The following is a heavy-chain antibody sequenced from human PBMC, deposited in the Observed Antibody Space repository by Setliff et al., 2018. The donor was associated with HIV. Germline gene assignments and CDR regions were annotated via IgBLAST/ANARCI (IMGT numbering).Heavy chain of an antibody. V-gene: IGHV1-8*02. CDR2: MNPNSGNT. CDR3: ARARKGDYRSVSWYLDL. D-gene: IGHD4-17*01. J-gene: IGHJ2*01. Sequence: ASVKVSCKASGYTFTTYDMYWVRQAPGQRLEWMGWMNPNSGNTGYSQKFQGRITLTRDTSTSTVYMEVSSLRSEDTAVYYCARARKGDYRSVSWYLDLWGRGTVVTVSS. CDR1: GYTFTTYD.